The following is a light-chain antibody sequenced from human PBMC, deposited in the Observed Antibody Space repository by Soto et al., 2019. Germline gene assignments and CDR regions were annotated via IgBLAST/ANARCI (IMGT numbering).Light chain of an antibody. J-gene: IGLJ2*01. CDR2: RNN. CDR3: AAWDAGVSGPA. Sequence: QAVVTQPPSASGTPGQRVTISCSGSSSNIGSKYVYWYQQLPGTAPKLLMYRNNQRPSGVPDRFSGSKSGTSASRAISGLRSEDEADYYCAAWDAGVSGPAFGGGTKLTVL. V-gene: IGLV1-47*01. CDR1: SSNIGSKY.